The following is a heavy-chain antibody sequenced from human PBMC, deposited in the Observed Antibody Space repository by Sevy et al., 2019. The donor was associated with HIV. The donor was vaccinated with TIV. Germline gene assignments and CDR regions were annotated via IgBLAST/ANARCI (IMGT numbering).Heavy chain of an antibody. J-gene: IGHJ3*02. Sequence: GGSLRLSCAASGFTFSSYAMHWVRQAPGKGLEWVAVISYDGSNKYYADSVKGQFTISRDNSKNTLYLQMNSLRAEDTAGYYCARDRRDEYSSSWYGEGAFDIWGQGTMVTVSS. CDR2: ISYDGSNK. D-gene: IGHD6-13*01. CDR3: ARDRRDEYSSSWYGEGAFDI. CDR1: GFTFSSYA. V-gene: IGHV3-30-3*01.